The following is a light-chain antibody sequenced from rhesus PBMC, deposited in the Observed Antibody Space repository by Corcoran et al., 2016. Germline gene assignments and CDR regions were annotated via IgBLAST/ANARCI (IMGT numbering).Light chain of an antibody. Sequence: DIQMTQSPSSLSASVGDTVTITCRASQGISSWLAWYQRKQGKAPKLLSYKASSLQSGVPSRFRGSGSGTDVTLTISSLQSEDFATYYCQQYSSRPLTFGGGTKVELK. J-gene: IGKJ4*01. CDR1: QGISSW. CDR3: QQYSSRPLT. V-gene: IGKV1-22*01. CDR2: KAS.